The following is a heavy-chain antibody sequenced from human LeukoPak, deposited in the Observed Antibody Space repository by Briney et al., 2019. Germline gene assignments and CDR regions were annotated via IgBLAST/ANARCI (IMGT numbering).Heavy chain of an antibody. J-gene: IGHJ4*02. CDR2: YRGGGDET. Sequence: GGSLRLSCAASGFTFSYYAMGWVRKAPGKGLGWVSTYRGGGDETYYADSVRGRSTFSRDNFKTTLYLHMNMLRAEATTVYFCAKEGGPWPAFDSWGQGTRVTVSS. CDR1: GFTFSYYA. V-gene: IGHV3-23*01. CDR3: AKEGGPWPAFDS.